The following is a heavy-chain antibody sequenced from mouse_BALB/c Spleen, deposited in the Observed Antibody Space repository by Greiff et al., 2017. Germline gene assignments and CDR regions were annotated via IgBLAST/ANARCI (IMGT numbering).Heavy chain of an antibody. D-gene: IGHD2-10*02. Sequence: EVHLVESGGGLVKPGGSLKLSCAASGFAFSSYDMSWVRQTPEKRLEWVAYISSGGGSTYYPDTVKGRFTISRENAKNTLYLQMSSLKSEDTAMYYCARRGYGNFLFDYWGQGTTLTVSA. CDR2: ISSGGGST. J-gene: IGHJ2*01. CDR1: GFAFSSYD. CDR3: ARRGYGNFLFDY. V-gene: IGHV5-12-1*01.